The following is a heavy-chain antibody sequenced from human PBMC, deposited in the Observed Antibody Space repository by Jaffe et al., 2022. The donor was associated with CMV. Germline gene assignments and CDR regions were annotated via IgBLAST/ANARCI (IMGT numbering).Heavy chain of an antibody. J-gene: IGHJ3*02. CDR2: INSDGSST. D-gene: IGHD4-17*01. CDR1: GFTFSSYW. CDR3: ATDYGDYRGGTDDAFDI. Sequence: EVQLVESGGGLVQPGGSLRLSCAASGFTFSSYWMHWVRQAPGKGLVWVSRINSDGSSTSYADSVKGRFTISRDNAKNTLYLQMNSLRAEDTAVYYCATDYGDYRGGTDDAFDIWGQGTMVTVSS. V-gene: IGHV3-74*01.